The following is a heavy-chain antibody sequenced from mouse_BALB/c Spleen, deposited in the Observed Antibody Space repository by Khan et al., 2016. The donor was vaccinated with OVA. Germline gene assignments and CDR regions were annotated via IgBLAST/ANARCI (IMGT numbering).Heavy chain of an antibody. CDR3: ARGASYGYFDV. Sequence: QIQLVQSGPELKKPGETVKISCKASGYTFTNYGMNWVKQAPGKGLKWMGWINTYTGEPTYTDDFKGRFAFSLETSASTAYLQLNNLKNEDMATYFCARGASYGYFDVWGAGTTVTVSS. CDR2: INTYTGEP. V-gene: IGHV9-1*02. J-gene: IGHJ1*01. CDR1: GYTFTNYG.